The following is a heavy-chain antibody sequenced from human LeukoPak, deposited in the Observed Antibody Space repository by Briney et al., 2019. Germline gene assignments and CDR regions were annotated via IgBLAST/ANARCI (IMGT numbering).Heavy chain of an antibody. Sequence: GGSLRLSCVASGFTLSSYSMNWVRQAPGKGLEWVSAISRSSGYILYADSIKGRFTVSRDNSKNALYLQMNSLRAEDTAVYYCAITMVRGVRGMDVWGKGTTVTVSS. CDR3: AITMVRGVRGMDV. CDR1: GFTLSSYS. J-gene: IGHJ6*04. V-gene: IGHV3-21*04. CDR2: ISRSSGYI. D-gene: IGHD3-10*01.